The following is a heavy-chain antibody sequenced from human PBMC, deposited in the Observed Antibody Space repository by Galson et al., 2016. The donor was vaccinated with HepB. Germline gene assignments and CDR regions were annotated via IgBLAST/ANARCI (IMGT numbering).Heavy chain of an antibody. D-gene: IGHD3-10*01. V-gene: IGHV3-23*01. CDR3: ARGSYPSGAFDY. Sequence: SLRLSCAASGFAFSNYALGWVRQAPGKGLQWVSVITNRSPITYYGDSVKGRFTISRDNSKNMLPLQMNSLRAEDTAVYYCARGSYPSGAFDYWGQGALVTVSS. CDR2: ITNRSPIT. J-gene: IGHJ4*02. CDR1: GFAFSNYA.